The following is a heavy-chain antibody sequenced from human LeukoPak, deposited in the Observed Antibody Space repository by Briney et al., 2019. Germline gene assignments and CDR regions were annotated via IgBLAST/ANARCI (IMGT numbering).Heavy chain of an antibody. CDR2: ISSSSSTI. J-gene: IGHJ4*02. V-gene: IGHV3-48*02. D-gene: IGHD3-22*01. CDR3: ARDLYYDSSGYYGY. Sequence: GGSLRLSCAASGFTFSSYSMNWVRQAPGKGLEWVSYISSSSSTIYYADSVKGRFTISRDNAKSSLYLQMNSLRDEDTAVYYCARDLYYDSSGYYGYWGQGTLVTVSS. CDR1: GFTFSSYS.